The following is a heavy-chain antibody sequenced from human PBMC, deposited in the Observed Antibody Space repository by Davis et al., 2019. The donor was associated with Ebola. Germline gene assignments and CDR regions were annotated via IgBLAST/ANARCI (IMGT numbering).Heavy chain of an antibody. Sequence: ETLSLTCLVSGGSISNYYWTWIRQAPGKGLEWVSVIYDHSTAYADSVRGRFIISRDKSNNTLYLEMNSLRVDDTAVYYCATTQWLREFDNWGQGTLVTVSS. CDR3: ATTQWLREFDN. CDR1: GGSISNYY. D-gene: IGHD6-19*01. CDR2: IYDHST. V-gene: IGHV3-53*05. J-gene: IGHJ4*02.